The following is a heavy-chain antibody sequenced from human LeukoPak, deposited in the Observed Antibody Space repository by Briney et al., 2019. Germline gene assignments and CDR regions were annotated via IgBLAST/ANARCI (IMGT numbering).Heavy chain of an antibody. CDR3: ASISVSGYDLIVYDY. CDR1: GFTFSSYS. D-gene: IGHD5-12*01. V-gene: IGHV3-21*01. CDR2: ISSSSSYI. J-gene: IGHJ4*02. Sequence: SGGSLRLSCAASGFTFSSYSMNWVRQAPGKGLEWVSSISSSSSYIYYADSVKGRFTISRDNAKNSLYLQMNSLRAEDTAVYYCASISVSGYDLIVYDYWGQGTLVTVSS.